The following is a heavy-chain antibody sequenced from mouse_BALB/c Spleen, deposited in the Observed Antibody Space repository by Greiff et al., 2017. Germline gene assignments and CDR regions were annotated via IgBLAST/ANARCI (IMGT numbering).Heavy chain of an antibody. CDR1: GYAFTNYL. Sequence: QVQLQQSGAELVRPGTSVKVSCKASGYAFTNYLIEWVKQRPGQGLEWIGVINPGSGGTNYNEKFKGKATLTADKSSSTAYMQLSSLTSDDSAVYFCAAYYGNYAMDYWGQGTSVTVSS. CDR2: INPGSGGT. J-gene: IGHJ4*01. D-gene: IGHD2-10*01. V-gene: IGHV1-54*01. CDR3: AAYYGNYAMDY.